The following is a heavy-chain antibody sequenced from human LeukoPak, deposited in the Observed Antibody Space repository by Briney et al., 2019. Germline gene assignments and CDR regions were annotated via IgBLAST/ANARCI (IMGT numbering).Heavy chain of an antibody. J-gene: IGHJ5*02. V-gene: IGHV4-39*07. CDR3: ARDFDWLLSWFDP. CDR2: IYYSGST. Sequence: SETLSLTCTVSGGSISSSSYYWGWIRQPPGTGLEWIGSIYYSGSTYYNPSLKSRVTISVDTSKNQFSLKLSSVTAADTAVYYCARDFDWLLSWFDPWGQGTLVTVSS. CDR1: GGSISSSSYY. D-gene: IGHD3-9*01.